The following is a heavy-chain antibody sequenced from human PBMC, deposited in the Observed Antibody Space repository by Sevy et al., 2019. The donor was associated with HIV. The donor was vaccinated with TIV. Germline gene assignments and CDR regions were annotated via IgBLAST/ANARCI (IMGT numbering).Heavy chain of an antibody. V-gene: IGHV3-21*01. CDR1: GFTFSSYS. Sequence: GESLKISCAASGFTFSSYSMNWVRQAPGKGLEWVSSISSSSSYIYYADSVKGRFTISRDNAKNSLYLQMNSLRAEDTAVYYCARDHDSSGWGRFDPWGQGTLVTVSS. CDR2: ISSSSSYI. CDR3: ARDHDSSGWGRFDP. D-gene: IGHD3-22*01. J-gene: IGHJ5*02.